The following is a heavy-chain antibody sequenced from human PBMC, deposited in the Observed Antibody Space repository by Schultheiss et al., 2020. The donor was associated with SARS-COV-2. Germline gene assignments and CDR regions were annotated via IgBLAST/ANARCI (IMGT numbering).Heavy chain of an antibody. CDR1: GGSISSGGYY. CDR3: ARDVEMATIRAFDI. J-gene: IGHJ3*02. D-gene: IGHD5-24*01. CDR2: IYYSGST. Sequence: SQTLSLTCTVSGGSISSGGYYWSWIRQHPGKGLEWIGYIYYSGSTYYNPSLKSRVTISVDTSKNQFSLKLSSVTAADTAVYYCARDVEMATIRAFDIWGQGTMVTVSS. V-gene: IGHV4-31*03.